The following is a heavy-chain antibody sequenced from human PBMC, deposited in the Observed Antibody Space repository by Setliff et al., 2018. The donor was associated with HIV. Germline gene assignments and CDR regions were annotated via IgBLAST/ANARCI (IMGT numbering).Heavy chain of an antibody. CDR3: ARDRHYGGLPWYFET. D-gene: IGHD4-17*01. CDR1: VRIFSNYP. Sequence: GASVKVSCKASVRIFSNYPISWVRQAPGRGLEWMGGIIPVFRTPDYAQRFQDRLTITADESADTVYMELNSLRHEDTAVYFCARDRHYGGLPWYFETWGPGTLVTVSS. J-gene: IGHJ4*02. CDR2: IIPVFRTP. V-gene: IGHV1-69*13.